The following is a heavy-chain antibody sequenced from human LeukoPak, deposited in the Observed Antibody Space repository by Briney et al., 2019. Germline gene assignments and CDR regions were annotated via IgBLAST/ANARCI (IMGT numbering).Heavy chain of an antibody. V-gene: IGHV1-2*02. D-gene: IGHD1-26*01. CDR1: GYTFTGYY. Sequence: GASVKVSCKASGYTFTGYYMHWVRQAPGQGLEWMGWINPNSGGTNYAQKFQGRVTMTRDTSISTAYMELSRLRSDDTAVYYCAVGARAEAYYYYYYMDVWGKGTTVTISS. CDR2: INPNSGGT. J-gene: IGHJ6*03. CDR3: AVGARAEAYYYYYYMDV.